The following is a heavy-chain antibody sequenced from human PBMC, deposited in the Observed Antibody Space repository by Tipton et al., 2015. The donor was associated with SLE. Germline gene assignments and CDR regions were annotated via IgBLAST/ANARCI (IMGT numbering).Heavy chain of an antibody. CDR2: IYYSGST. J-gene: IGHJ5*02. CDR3: ARVVKGNSWYWFDP. CDR1: GGSISSSSYY. V-gene: IGHV4-61*05. D-gene: IGHD6-13*01. Sequence: GLVKPSETLSLTCTVSGGSISSSSYYWGWIRQPPGKGLEWIGYIYYSGSTNYNPSLKSRVTISVDTAKKQFSLKLSSVTAADTAVYYGARVVKGNSWYWFDPWGQGTLVTVSS.